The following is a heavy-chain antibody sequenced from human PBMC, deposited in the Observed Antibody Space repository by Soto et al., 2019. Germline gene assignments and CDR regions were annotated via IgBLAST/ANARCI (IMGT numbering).Heavy chain of an antibody. Sequence: PGGSLRLSCATSGFTFSSHGMHWVRQAPGKGLEWVAVISYDGISQYYADSVKGRFTISRDDSKSTLYLQMNSLRAEDTAVYYCAKHRYSGYDPNFDSWGQGTLVTVSS. J-gene: IGHJ4*02. CDR2: ISYDGISQ. CDR3: AKHRYSGYDPNFDS. V-gene: IGHV3-30*18. CDR1: GFTFSSHG. D-gene: IGHD5-12*01.